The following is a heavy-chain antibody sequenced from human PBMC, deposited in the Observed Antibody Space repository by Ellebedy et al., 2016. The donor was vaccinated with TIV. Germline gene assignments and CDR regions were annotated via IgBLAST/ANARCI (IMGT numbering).Heavy chain of an antibody. CDR1: GFTVSSNY. CDR2: IYSGGST. V-gene: IGHV3-53*01. D-gene: IGHD3-3*01. CDR3: ARDTEASYDFWSGYYYYMDV. Sequence: GGSLRLSXAASGFTVSSNYMSWVRQAPGKGLEWVSVIYSGGSTYYADSVKGRFTISRDNSKNTLYLQMNSLRAEDTAVYYCARDTEASYDFWSGYYYYMDVWGKGTTVTVSS. J-gene: IGHJ6*03.